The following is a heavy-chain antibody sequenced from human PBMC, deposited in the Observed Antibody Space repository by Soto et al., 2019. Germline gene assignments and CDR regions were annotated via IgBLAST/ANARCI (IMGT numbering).Heavy chain of an antibody. CDR1: GGSFSGYY. J-gene: IGHJ5*02. CDR3: ARGPRWIQLWLREKTNINWFDP. Sequence: SETLSLTCAVYGGSFSGYYWSWIRQPPGKGLEWIGEINHSGSTNYNPSLKSRVTISVDTSKNQFSLKLSSVTAADTAVYYCARGPRWIQLWLREKTNINWFDPWGQGTLVTVSS. CDR2: INHSGST. D-gene: IGHD5-18*01. V-gene: IGHV4-34*01.